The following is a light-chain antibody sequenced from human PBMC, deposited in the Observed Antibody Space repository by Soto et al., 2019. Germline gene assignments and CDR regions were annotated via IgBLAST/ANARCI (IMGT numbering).Light chain of an antibody. CDR2: LNSDGSH. Sequence: QPALTQSPSASASLGASVKLTCTLSSGHSSYAIAWHQQQPEKGPRYLMKLNSDGSHSKGDGIPDRFSGSNSGAERYLTISSLQSEDEADYYCQTWGTGIRVFGGGTQLTVL. V-gene: IGLV4-69*01. CDR1: SGHSSYA. CDR3: QTWGTGIRV. J-gene: IGLJ2*01.